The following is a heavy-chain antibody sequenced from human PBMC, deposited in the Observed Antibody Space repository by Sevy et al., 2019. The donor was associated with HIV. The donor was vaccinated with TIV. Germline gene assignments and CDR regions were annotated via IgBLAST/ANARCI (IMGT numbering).Heavy chain of an antibody. Sequence: GGSLRLSCVASGFIFSTFGMHWVRHTPDKGLEWVAFIRYDGSDKFYADSVKGRFIISRDNSKNTLFLQMNSLRGEDTAVYYCAKERQLAPFDYWGQGTLVTVSS. D-gene: IGHD1-1*01. CDR1: GFIFSTFG. V-gene: IGHV3-30*02. CDR3: AKERQLAPFDY. J-gene: IGHJ4*02. CDR2: IRYDGSDK.